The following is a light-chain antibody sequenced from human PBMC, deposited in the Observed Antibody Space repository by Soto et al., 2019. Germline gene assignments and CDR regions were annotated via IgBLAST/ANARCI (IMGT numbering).Light chain of an antibody. V-gene: IGLV2-18*02. Sequence: QSVLTQPPSVAGFPGQSVTISCTGTSCDVGYYTRVSWYQQPPGTAPKPMVFEVSNRPSGVPDRFSGSKSGNTASLTISGLQAEDEADYYCSSYTTSSTLVFGGGTKLTVL. CDR1: SCDVGYYTR. CDR3: SSYTTSSTLV. CDR2: EVS. J-gene: IGLJ2*01.